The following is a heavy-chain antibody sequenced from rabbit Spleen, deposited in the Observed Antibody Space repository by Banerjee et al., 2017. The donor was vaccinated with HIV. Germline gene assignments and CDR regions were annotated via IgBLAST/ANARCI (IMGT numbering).Heavy chain of an antibody. J-gene: IGHJ4*01. Sequence: QEQLEESAGGLVQPGGSLKLSCKASGFTLSSYYMNWVRQAPGKGLEWIACINMFTGKSVYASWAKGRFIMSRPSSTTVTLQMTSLTVADTATYFCARDLVAAIGWNFNLWGPGTLVTVS. D-gene: IGHD5-1*01. V-gene: IGHV1S45*01. CDR1: GFTLSSYYM. CDR2: INMFTGKS. CDR3: ARDLVAAIGWNFNL.